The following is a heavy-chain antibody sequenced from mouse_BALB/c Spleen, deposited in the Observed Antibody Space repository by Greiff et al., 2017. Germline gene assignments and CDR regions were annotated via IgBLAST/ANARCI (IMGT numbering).Heavy chain of an antibody. V-gene: IGHV3-8*02. J-gene: IGHJ3*01. D-gene: IGHD2-3*01. CDR2: ISYSGST. CDR1: GDSITSGY. Sequence: VQLKESGPSLVKPSQTLSLTCSVTGDSITSGYWNWIRKFPGNKLEYMGYISYSGSTYYNPSLKSRISITRDTSKNQYYLQLNSVTTEDTATYYCARGGYDGYYAGFAYWGQGTLVTVSA. CDR3: ARGGYDGYYAGFAY.